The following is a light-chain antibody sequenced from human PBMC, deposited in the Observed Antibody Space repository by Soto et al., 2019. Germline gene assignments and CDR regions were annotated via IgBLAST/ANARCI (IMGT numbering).Light chain of an antibody. CDR3: QQTTTFPLS. CDR1: QGITSW. J-gene: IGKJ4*01. Sequence: DIQMTQSPSSVSASVGDRVTITCRASQGITSWLAWYQQKPGKAHKLLIYRASNLQSGVPSRFSGSGSGTDFTLTIRGLQPADFATYYCQQTTTFPLSFGGGTRVEIK. CDR2: RAS. V-gene: IGKV1-12*01.